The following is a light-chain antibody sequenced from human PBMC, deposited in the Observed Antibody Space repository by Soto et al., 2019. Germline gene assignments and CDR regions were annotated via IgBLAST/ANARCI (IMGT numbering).Light chain of an antibody. CDR2: GAS. V-gene: IGKV3-20*01. J-gene: IGKJ1*01. Sequence: EIVLTQSPGTLSLSPGERATLSCRASQSIPNSYLSWYQHKPGQAPRLLIHGASSRATGTPDRFSGSGSGTDFTLIIDRLEPEDFALYYCLQYGSTPATFGHGNKVDLK. CDR3: LQYGSTPAT. CDR1: QSIPNSY.